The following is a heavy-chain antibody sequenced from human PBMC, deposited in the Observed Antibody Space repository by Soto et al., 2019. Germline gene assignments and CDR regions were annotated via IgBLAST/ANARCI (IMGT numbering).Heavy chain of an antibody. Sequence: PGGSLRLSCAASGFTFSSYAMSWVRQAPGKGLEWVSVVGGSGGGTYYADSVKGRFTMSRDNSKNTLYLQMNSLTAEETAIYYCARVGWVSVDDFGLDVWGQGTTVTVSS. V-gene: IGHV3-23*01. CDR1: GFTFSSYA. CDR2: VGGSGGGT. D-gene: IGHD6-19*01. J-gene: IGHJ6*02. CDR3: ARVGWVSVDDFGLDV.